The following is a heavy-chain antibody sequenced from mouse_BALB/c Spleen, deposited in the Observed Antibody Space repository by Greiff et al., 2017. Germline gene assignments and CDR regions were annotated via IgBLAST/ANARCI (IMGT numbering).Heavy chain of an antibody. V-gene: IGHV5-6-3*01. Sequence: EVQRVESGGGLVQPGGSLKLSCAASGFTFSSYGMSWVRQTPDKRLELVATINSNGGSTYYPDSVKGRFTISRDNAKNTLYLQMSSLKSEDTAMYYCARDDYYGSSYLYYYAMDYWGQGTSVTVSS. CDR1: GFTFSSYG. CDR2: INSNGGST. CDR3: ARDDYYGSSYLYYYAMDY. D-gene: IGHD1-1*01. J-gene: IGHJ4*01.